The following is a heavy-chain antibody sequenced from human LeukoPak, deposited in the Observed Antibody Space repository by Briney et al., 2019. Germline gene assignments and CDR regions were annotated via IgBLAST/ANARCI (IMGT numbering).Heavy chain of an antibody. D-gene: IGHD3-10*01. CDR3: ARFNHGSGSYLWFDP. CDR1: GGSISSYY. CDR2: IYYSGST. J-gene: IGHJ5*02. V-gene: IGHV4-59*01. Sequence: PSETLSLTCTVSGGSISSYYWSWIRQPPGKGLEWIGYIYYSGSTNYNPSLKSRVTISVDTSKNQFSLKLSSVTAADTAVYYCARFNHGSGSYLWFDPWGQGTLVTVS.